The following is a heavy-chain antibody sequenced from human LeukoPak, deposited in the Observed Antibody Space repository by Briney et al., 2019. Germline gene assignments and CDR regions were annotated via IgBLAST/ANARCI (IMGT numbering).Heavy chain of an antibody. CDR3: ARQGGSGWDYFDY. V-gene: IGHV4-39*01. Sequence: PSETLSLTCTVSGGSISSSSYYWGWIRQPPGKGLEWIGSIYYSGSTYYNPSLKSRVTISVDTSKNQFSLKLSSVTAADTAVYYCARQGGSGWDYFDYWGQGTLVTVYS. CDR2: IYYSGST. D-gene: IGHD6-19*01. CDR1: GGSISSSSYY. J-gene: IGHJ4*02.